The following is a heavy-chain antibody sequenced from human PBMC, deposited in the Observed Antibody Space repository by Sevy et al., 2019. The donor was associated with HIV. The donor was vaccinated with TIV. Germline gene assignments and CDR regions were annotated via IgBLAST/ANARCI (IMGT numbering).Heavy chain of an antibody. CDR2: ISYDGSNK. J-gene: IGHJ4*02. D-gene: IGHD1-1*01. CDR1: GFTFSSYA. V-gene: IGHV3-30-3*01. CDR3: ARATVNWNLDY. Sequence: GGSLRLSCAASGFTFSSYAMHWVRQAPGKGLEWVAVISYDGSNKYNADSVKGRFTISRDNSKNTLYLQMNSLRAEDTAVYYCARATVNWNLDYWGQGTLVTVSS.